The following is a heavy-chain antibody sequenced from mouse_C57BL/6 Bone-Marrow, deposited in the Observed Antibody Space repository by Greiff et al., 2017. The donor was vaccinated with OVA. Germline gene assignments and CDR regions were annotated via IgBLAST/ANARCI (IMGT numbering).Heavy chain of an antibody. CDR1: GFTFSSYA. D-gene: IGHD1-1*02. V-gene: IGHV5-9-1*02. J-gene: IGHJ2*01. CDR2: ISSGGDYT. CDR3: TRGGYRD. Sequence: EVQRVESGEGLVKPGGSLKLSCAASGFTFSSYAMSWVRQTPEKRLEWVAYISSGGDYTYYAHTVKGRFTISRDNARNTLYLQMSSLKSEDATMYYCTRGGYRDWGQGTTLTVSS.